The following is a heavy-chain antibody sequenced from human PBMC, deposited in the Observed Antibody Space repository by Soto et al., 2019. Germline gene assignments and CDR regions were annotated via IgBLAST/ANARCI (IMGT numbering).Heavy chain of an antibody. CDR2: LDGAGGST. CDR1: GFTFSDFA. V-gene: IGHV3-23*01. CDR3: AAPRDEYGSGVSWFTYGMDI. Sequence: GGSLRLPCLASGFTFSDFAMTWVRHVPGRGLEWVASLDGAGGSTDYAESVRGRFSISRDNSQNTLFLQMKRLTVDDTAIYYCAAPRDEYGSGVSWFTYGMDIWGQGTTVTVSS. D-gene: IGHD3-10*01. J-gene: IGHJ6*02.